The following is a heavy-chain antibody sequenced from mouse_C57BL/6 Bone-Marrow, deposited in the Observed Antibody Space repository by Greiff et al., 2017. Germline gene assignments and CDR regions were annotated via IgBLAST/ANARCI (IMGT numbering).Heavy chain of an antibody. CDR2: INPNSGST. V-gene: IGHV1-64*01. D-gene: IGHD4-1*01. Sequence: QVQLQQPGAELVKPGASVKLSCKASGYTFTSYWMHWVKQRPGQGLEWIGMINPNSGSTNYTEKFKSKATLTVDKSSSTAYMQLNSLTSEDSAVYYCARSDWDWYFDVWGTGTTVTVSS. CDR1: GYTFTSYW. CDR3: ARSDWDWYFDV. J-gene: IGHJ1*03.